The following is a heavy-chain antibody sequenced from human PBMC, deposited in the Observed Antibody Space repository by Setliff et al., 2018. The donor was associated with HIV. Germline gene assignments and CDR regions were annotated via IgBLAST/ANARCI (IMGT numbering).Heavy chain of an antibody. V-gene: IGHV4-31*03. CDR2: IYYSGST. J-gene: IGHJ4*02. Sequence: SETLSLTCTVSGGSISSGGYYWTWIRQHPGKGLEWIGYIYYSGSTSYNSSLKSRVTISIDTSKNQFSLKLSSVTAADTAVYYCARGSDYGEYVDYWGQGTLVTVSS. CDR3: ARGSDYGEYVDY. CDR1: GGSISSGGYY. D-gene: IGHD4-17*01.